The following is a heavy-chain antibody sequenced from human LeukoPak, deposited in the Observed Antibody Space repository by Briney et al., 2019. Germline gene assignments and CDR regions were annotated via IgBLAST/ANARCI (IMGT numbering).Heavy chain of an antibody. D-gene: IGHD3-22*01. Sequence: SETLSLTCTVSGGSISSYYWSWIRQPPGKGLEWIGYIYYSGSTNYNPSLKSRVTISVDTSKNQFSLKLSSVTAADTAVYYCARESYDSSGYAGGAFDIWGQGTTVTVSS. J-gene: IGHJ3*02. CDR3: ARESYDSSGYAGGAFDI. CDR2: IYYSGST. V-gene: IGHV4-59*01. CDR1: GGSISSYY.